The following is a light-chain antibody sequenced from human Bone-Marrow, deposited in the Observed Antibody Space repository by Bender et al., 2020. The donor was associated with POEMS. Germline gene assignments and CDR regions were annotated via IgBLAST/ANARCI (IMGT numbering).Light chain of an antibody. J-gene: IGLJ2*01. Sequence: QSVLTQPPSASGTPGQRVTISCSGARSNIGSNIVSWYQVVPGTAPKLLIQSHDQRLSGVPERFSGSHSGTSASLAISGLRSEDEGDYYCAVWDDRLDVPRFGGGTKVTVL. CDR1: RSNIGSNI. CDR3: AVWDDRLDVPR. V-gene: IGLV1-44*01. CDR2: SHD.